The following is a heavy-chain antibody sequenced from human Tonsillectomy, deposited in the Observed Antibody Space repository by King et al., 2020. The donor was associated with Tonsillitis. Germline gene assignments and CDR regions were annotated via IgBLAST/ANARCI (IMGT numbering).Heavy chain of an antibody. J-gene: IGHJ4*02. CDR2: ISGSGYST. D-gene: IGHD3-3*01. V-gene: IGHV3-23*04. CDR3: ARALTVFGVVTAFDY. Sequence: QLVQSGGGVVQPGGSLKLSCAASGFTFSSYAMSWVRQAPGRGLEWVAAISGSGYSTYYADSVKGRFTISRDNSKNTLYLQMNSLRAEDTAVYYCARALTVFGVVTAFDYWGQGTLVTVSP. CDR1: GFTFSSYA.